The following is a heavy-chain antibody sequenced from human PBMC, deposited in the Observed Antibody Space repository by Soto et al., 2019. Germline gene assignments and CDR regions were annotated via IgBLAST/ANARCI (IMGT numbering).Heavy chain of an antibody. CDR3: ARLGSYYQSLDT. Sequence: PSETLSLTCAVSGGSISSGGYSWSWIRQPPGKGLEWIGYIYHSGSTYYNPSLKSRVTISVDRSKNQFSLKLTSMTAADTAVYYCARLGSYYQSLDTWGQGTLGTVSS. V-gene: IGHV4-30-2*01. D-gene: IGHD3-10*01. J-gene: IGHJ5*02. CDR1: GGSISSGGYS. CDR2: IYHSGST.